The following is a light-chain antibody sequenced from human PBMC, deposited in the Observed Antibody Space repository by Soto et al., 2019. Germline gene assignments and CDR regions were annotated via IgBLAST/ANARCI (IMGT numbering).Light chain of an antibody. CDR2: SNN. V-gene: IGLV1-44*01. CDR3: AAWDDYLNAWV. CDR1: SSSIGGNT. J-gene: IGLJ3*02. Sequence: QSVLTQPPSASGTPGQRVTISCSGSSSSIGGNTVNWYQQLPGTAPKLLIFSNNQRPSGVPERFSGSKSGTSASLAISGLQSEDESDYYCAAWDDYLNAWVFGGGTKLTVL.